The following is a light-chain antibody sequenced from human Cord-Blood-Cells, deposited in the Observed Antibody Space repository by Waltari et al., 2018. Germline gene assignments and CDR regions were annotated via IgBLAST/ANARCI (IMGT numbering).Light chain of an antibody. CDR2: DAS. V-gene: IGKV3-11*01. CDR3: QQRSNWPPLT. Sequence: EIVLTQSPATLSLSPGERATLSCRASQRVSSYLAWYQQKPGQAPRLLIYDASNSATGIPARFSGSGSGTDSTLTISSLEPEDFAVYYGQQRSNWPPLTFGGGTKVEIK. CDR1: QRVSSY. J-gene: IGKJ4*02.